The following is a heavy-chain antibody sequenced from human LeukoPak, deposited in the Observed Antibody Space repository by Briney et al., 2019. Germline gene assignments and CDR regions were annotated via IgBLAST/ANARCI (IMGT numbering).Heavy chain of an antibody. J-gene: IGHJ4*02. Sequence: ASVKVSCKASGYTFTTYTMHWVRQAPGQRLEWMGWINAGNGNTKCSQKFQGRVTITRDTSASTAYMELSSLRSEDTAVYYCARDHGDYYFDYWGQGTLVTVSS. CDR1: GYTFTTYT. D-gene: IGHD4-17*01. CDR2: INAGNGNT. V-gene: IGHV1-3*01. CDR3: ARDHGDYYFDY.